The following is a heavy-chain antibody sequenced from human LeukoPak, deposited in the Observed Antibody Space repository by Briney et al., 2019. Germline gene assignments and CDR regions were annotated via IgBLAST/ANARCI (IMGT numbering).Heavy chain of an antibody. CDR2: INHSGST. CDR1: GGSFSGYY. CDR3: ARGAPKLLHCYGSGSYYPRYAFDI. D-gene: IGHD3-10*01. J-gene: IGHJ3*02. Sequence: SETLSLTCAVYGGSFSGYYWSWIGQPPGKGLEWIGEINHSGSTNYNPSLKSRVTISVDTSKNQFSLKLSSVIAADTAVYYCARGAPKLLHCYGSGSYYPRYAFDIWGQGTMVTVSS. V-gene: IGHV4-34*01.